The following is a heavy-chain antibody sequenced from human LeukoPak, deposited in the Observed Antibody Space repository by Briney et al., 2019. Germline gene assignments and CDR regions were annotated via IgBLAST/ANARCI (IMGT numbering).Heavy chain of an antibody. CDR2: IYYSGST. CDR3: ARERITMVRGVSNYFDY. CDR1: GGSISSGDYY. Sequence: SQTLSLTCTVSGGSISSGDYYWSWIRQPPGKGPEWIGYIYYSGSTYYNPSLKSRVTISVDTSKNQFSLKLSSVTAADTAVYYCARERITMVRGVSNYFDYWGRGTLVTVSS. J-gene: IGHJ4*02. V-gene: IGHV4-30-4*01. D-gene: IGHD3-10*01.